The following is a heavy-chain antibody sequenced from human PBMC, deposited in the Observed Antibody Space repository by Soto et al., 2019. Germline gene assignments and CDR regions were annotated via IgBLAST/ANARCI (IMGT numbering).Heavy chain of an antibody. Sequence: GASVKVSCKASGGTFSSYAISWVRQAPGQGLEWMGGIIPIFGTANYAQKFQGRVTITADESTSTAYMELSSLRSEDTAVYYCATYYGSGSYLTNWFDPWGQGTLVTV. CDR3: ATYYGSGSYLTNWFDP. CDR2: IIPIFGTA. D-gene: IGHD3-10*01. J-gene: IGHJ5*02. V-gene: IGHV1-69*13. CDR1: GGTFSSYA.